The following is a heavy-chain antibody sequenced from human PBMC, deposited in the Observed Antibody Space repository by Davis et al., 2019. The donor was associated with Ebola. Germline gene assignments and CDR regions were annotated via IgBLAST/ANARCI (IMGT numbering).Heavy chain of an antibody. CDR2: IKQDGSEK. J-gene: IGHJ6*02. CDR3: AKDREVSGLRFLEWLPKHYYYGMDV. V-gene: IGHV3-7*01. Sequence: PGGSLRLSCAASGFTFSSYWMSWVRQAPGKGLEWVANIKQDGSEKYYVDSVKGRFTISRDNAKNSLYLQMNSLRAEDTAVYYCAKDREVSGLRFLEWLPKHYYYGMDVWGQGTTVTVSS. D-gene: IGHD3-3*01. CDR1: GFTFSSYW.